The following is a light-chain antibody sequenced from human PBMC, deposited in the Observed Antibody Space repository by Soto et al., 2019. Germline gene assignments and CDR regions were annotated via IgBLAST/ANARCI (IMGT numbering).Light chain of an antibody. CDR2: QVT. CDR1: SSDLAIYNY. J-gene: IGLJ1*01. V-gene: IGLV2-14*01. CDR3: SSYTDSSNYV. Sequence: QSVLTQPASVSGSPGQSITISCTVTSSDLAIYNYVSWYQQQPGKAPKLMIYQVTNRPSGVSNRFSGSRSGNTASLTISGLQAEDEVDYYCSSYTDSSNYVFGTGTKVTVL.